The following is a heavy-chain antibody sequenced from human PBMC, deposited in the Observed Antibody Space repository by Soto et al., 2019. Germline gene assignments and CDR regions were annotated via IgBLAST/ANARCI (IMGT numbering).Heavy chain of an antibody. CDR3: AREMTGYSRSWYLEY. Sequence: ASVKVSCKASGYTFTSYYMHWVRQAPGQGLEWMGIINPSGGSTSYAQKFQGRVTMTRDTSTSTVYMELSSLRSEDTAVYYCAREMTGYSRSWYLEYLGQGTLDSVSS. CDR2: INPSGGST. D-gene: IGHD6-13*01. V-gene: IGHV1-46*01. CDR1: GYTFTSYY. J-gene: IGHJ4*02.